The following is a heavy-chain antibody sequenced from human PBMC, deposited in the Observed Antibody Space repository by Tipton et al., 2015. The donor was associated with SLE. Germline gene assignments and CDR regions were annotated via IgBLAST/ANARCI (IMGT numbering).Heavy chain of an antibody. V-gene: IGHV4-39*01. CDR2: INHSGST. CDR3: ARHGYGGY. Sequence: LRLSCTVSGGSISSSSYYWGWIRQPPGKGLEWIGEINHSGSTNYNPSLKSRVTISIDTSKNQFSLKLSSVTAADTAVYYCARHGYGGYWGRGTLVTVSS. CDR1: GGSISSSSYY. D-gene: IGHD3-16*01. J-gene: IGHJ4*02.